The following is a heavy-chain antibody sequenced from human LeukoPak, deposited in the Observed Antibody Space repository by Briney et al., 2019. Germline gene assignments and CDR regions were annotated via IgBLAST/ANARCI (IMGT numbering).Heavy chain of an antibody. CDR1: GFTFSTYW. J-gene: IGHJ4*02. CDR3: ARGRASSWYLSCYFDY. D-gene: IGHD6-13*01. Sequence: GGSLRLSCAASGFTFSTYWMHWVRQAPGKGLMWVSRMNSGGSTINYADSVKGRFTVSRDNAKNSLYLQMNSLRAEDTAVYYCARGRASSWYLSCYFDYWGQGTLVTVSS. V-gene: IGHV3-74*01. CDR2: MNSGGSTI.